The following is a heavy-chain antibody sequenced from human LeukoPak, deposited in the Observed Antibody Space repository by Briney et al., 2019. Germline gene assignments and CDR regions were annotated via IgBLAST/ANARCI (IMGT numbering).Heavy chain of an antibody. D-gene: IGHD4-17*01. J-gene: IGHJ4*02. CDR1: GGSISSSSYY. CDR3: ARHATTVTTTGGNFDY. V-gene: IGHV4-39*01. Sequence: PSETLSLTCTVSGGSISSSSYYWGWIRQPPGKGLEWIGSIYYSGRTYYNQSLKSRVTIPVDTSKNPFSLKLSSVTAADTAVYYCARHATTVTTTGGNFDYWGQGTLVTVSS. CDR2: IYYSGRT.